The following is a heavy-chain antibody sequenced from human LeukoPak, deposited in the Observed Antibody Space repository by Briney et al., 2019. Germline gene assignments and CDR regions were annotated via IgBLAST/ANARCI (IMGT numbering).Heavy chain of an antibody. V-gene: IGHV1-69*06. CDR1: GDTFSSYA. CDR3: ARGLQETLAWLKALSAFDI. J-gene: IGHJ3*02. D-gene: IGHD5-24*01. CDR2: IIPIFGTA. Sequence: ASVKVSCKASGDTFSSYAISWVRQAPGQGLEWMGGIIPIFGTANYAQKFQGRVTITADKSTSTAYMELSSLRSEDTAVYYCARGLQETLAWLKALSAFDIWGQGTMVTVSS.